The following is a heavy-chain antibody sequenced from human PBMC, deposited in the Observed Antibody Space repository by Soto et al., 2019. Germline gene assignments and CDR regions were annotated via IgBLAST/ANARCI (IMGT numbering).Heavy chain of an antibody. V-gene: IGHV3-11*01. CDR1: GFAFRHNY. J-gene: IGHJ5*02. D-gene: IGHD1-26*01. CDR3: ATGGIYYEA. CDR2: ISTSGSPA. Sequence: QVHLVESGGGLVKPGGSLRLSCTVSGFAFRHNYLTWIRQAPGKGLEWLSYISTSGSPAYYADSVKGRFTISTDNAKKSLYLQMDSLGAEDAGVYYCATGGIYYEAWGQGTLVTVSS.